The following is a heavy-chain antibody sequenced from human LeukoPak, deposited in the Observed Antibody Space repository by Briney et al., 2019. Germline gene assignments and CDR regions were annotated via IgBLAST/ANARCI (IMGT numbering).Heavy chain of an antibody. CDR2: INWNGGST. V-gene: IGHV3-20*04. J-gene: IGHJ4*02. D-gene: IGHD1-7*01. Sequence: GGSLRLSCAASGFTFDDYGMSWVRQAPGKGLEWVSGINWNGGSTGYADSVKGRFTISRDNAKNSLYLQMNSLTVEDTSIFYCARSGTAGSVDYWGQGTLVTVSS. CDR1: GFTFDDYG. CDR3: ARSGTAGSVDY.